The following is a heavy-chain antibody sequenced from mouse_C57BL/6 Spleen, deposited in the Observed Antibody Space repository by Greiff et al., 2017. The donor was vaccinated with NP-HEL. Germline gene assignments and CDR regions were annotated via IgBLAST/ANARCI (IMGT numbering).Heavy chain of an antibody. CDR1: GFTFSSYA. J-gene: IGHJ3*01. Sequence: EVQGVESGGGLVKPGGSLKLSCAASGFTFSSYAMSWVRQTPEKRLEWVATISDGGSYTYYPDNVKGRFTISRDNAKNNLYLQMSHLKSEDTAMYYCARDQGDKAWFAYWGQGTLVTVSA. V-gene: IGHV5-4*01. CDR3: ARDQGDKAWFAY. CDR2: ISDGGSYT. D-gene: IGHD3-3*01.